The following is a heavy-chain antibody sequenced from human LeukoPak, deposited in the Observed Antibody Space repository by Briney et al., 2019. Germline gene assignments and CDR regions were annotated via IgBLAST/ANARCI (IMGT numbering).Heavy chain of an antibody. CDR1: GFTFSDYW. CDR3: ARDRGPRTGFMVREAYDY. D-gene: IGHD3-10*01. V-gene: IGHV3-74*01. Sequence: GGSLRLSCAASGFTFSDYWIYWVRQAPGKGLVWVSRINTDGSITNYADSVKGRFSISRDNAKNTLYLQMSSLRAEDTAVYYCARDRGPRTGFMVREAYDYWGQGTLVTVSS. J-gene: IGHJ4*02. CDR2: INTDGSIT.